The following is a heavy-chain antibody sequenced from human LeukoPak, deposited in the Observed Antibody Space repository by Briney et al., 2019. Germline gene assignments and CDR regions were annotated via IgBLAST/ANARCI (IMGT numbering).Heavy chain of an antibody. CDR2: IYPRDGST. CDR1: GYTFTSNH. CDR3: ARDQEGFDY. V-gene: IGHV1-46*01. Sequence: ASVKVSCKASGYTFTSNHIHWVRQAPGHGLEWMGMIYPRDGSTSYAQKFQGRVTVTRDTSTSTVHMELSGLRSEDTAVYYCARDQEGFDYWGQGTLVTVSS. J-gene: IGHJ4*02.